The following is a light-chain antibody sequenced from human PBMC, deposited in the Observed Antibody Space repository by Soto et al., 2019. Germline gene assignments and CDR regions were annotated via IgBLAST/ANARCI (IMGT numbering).Light chain of an antibody. CDR2: EGS. CDR1: SSDVGSYNL. Sequence: QSALTQPASVSGSPGQSITISCTGTSSDVGSYNLVSWYQQHPGKAPKLMIYEGSKRPSGVSTRFSGSKSGNTASLTIFGLHAEDEADYYCCSYAGSSTFYVFGTGTKVTVL. V-gene: IGLV2-23*01. J-gene: IGLJ1*01. CDR3: CSYAGSSTFYV.